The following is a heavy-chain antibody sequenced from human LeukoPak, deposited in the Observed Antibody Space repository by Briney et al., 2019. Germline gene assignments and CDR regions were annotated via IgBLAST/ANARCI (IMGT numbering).Heavy chain of an antibody. Sequence: PSETLSLTCTVPGGSISSYYWSWIRQPPGKGLEWIGRIYTSGSTNYNPSLKSRVTISVDKSKNQFSLKLSSVTAADTAVYYCARSRNYYDFDYWGQGTLVTVSS. CDR1: GGSISSYY. CDR3: ARSRNYYDFDY. V-gene: IGHV4-4*07. CDR2: IYTSGST. J-gene: IGHJ4*02. D-gene: IGHD3-22*01.